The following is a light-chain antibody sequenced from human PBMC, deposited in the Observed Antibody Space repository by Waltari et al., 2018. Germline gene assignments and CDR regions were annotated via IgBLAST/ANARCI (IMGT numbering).Light chain of an antibody. V-gene: IGLV4-69*01. Sequence: QLVLTQSPSASASLGASVKLTCTLSSGHSTTIIAWLQQQPEKGPRFLMNVKSDGSHNKGVGMPDRFSGSSSGAERYLTISSLQSEDEADYYCQTGGHGTWVFGGGTRLTVL. J-gene: IGLJ3*02. CDR3: QTGGHGTWV. CDR1: SGHSTTI. CDR2: VKSDGSH.